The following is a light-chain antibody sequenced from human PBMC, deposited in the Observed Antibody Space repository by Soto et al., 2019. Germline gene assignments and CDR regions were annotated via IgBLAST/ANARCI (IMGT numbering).Light chain of an antibody. V-gene: IGKV3-20*01. CDR3: QQYGSSPRT. J-gene: IGKJ1*01. Sequence: EIVMTQSPATLSVSPGERATISCRASRTVDSTYLAWYQQKPGQAPRLLIYGASSRATGIPDRFSGSGSGTDFTLTISRLEPEDFAVYYCQQYGSSPRTFGQGTKVDIK. CDR1: RTVDSTY. CDR2: GAS.